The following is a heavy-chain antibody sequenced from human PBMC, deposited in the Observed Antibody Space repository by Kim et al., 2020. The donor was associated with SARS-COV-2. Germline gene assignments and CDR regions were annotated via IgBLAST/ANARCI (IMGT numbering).Heavy chain of an antibody. CDR2: ISSSSSYI. V-gene: IGHV3-21*01. CDR1: GFTFSSYS. D-gene: IGHD3-22*01. Sequence: GGSLRLSCAASGFTFSSYSMNWVRQAPGKGLEWVSSISSSSSYIYYADSVKGRFTISRDNAKNSLYLQMNSLRAEDTAVYYCARDLVLQVRGRGNRRRNYYDSSGLQMSGGLAGRVDYYYGMDVWGQGTTVTVSS. J-gene: IGHJ6*02. CDR3: ARDLVLQVRGRGNRRRNYYDSSGLQMSGGLAGRVDYYYGMDV.